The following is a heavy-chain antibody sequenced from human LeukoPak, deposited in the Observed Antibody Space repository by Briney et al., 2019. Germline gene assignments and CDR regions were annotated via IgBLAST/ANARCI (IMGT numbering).Heavy chain of an antibody. V-gene: IGHV3-7*03. CDR3: AREYCSGGSCYKGGIDY. CDR2: IKQDGSEK. D-gene: IGHD2-15*01. Sequence: GGSLRPSCADSGLSFSTYWMTWVRQAPGKGLEWVANIKQDGSEKFYVDSVKGRFTISRDNAKNSLYLQMNSLRAEDTAVYYCAREYCSGGSCYKGGIDYWGQGTLVTVSS. J-gene: IGHJ4*02. CDR1: GLSFSTYW.